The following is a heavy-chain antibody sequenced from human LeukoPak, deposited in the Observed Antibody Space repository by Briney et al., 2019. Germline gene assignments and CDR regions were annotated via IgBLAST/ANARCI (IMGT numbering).Heavy chain of an antibody. CDR3: ARDSGSSGWLDY. CDR1: GASISSGSYY. D-gene: IGHD3-22*01. CDR2: IYTSGST. J-gene: IGHJ4*02. Sequence: PSQTLSLTCTVSGASISSGSYYWSWIRQPAGKGLEWIGRIYTSGSTNYNPSLKSRVTISVDTSKNQFSLKLGSVTAAYTAVYYCARDSGSSGWLDYWGQGTLVTVSS. V-gene: IGHV4-61*02.